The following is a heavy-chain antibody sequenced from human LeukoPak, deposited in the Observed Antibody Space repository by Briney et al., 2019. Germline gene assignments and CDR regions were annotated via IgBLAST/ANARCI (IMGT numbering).Heavy chain of an antibody. D-gene: IGHD6-13*01. CDR3: AKGRGYSSSWTLTGYYGMDV. Sequence: LTGGSLRLSCAASGFTFSSYAMSWVRQAPGKGLEWVSAISGSGGSTYYAASVKGRLTISRDNSKNTLYLQMNSLRAEDTAVYYCAKGRGYSSSWTLTGYYGMDVWGQGTTVTVSS. CDR1: GFTFSSYA. V-gene: IGHV3-23*01. CDR2: ISGSGGST. J-gene: IGHJ6*02.